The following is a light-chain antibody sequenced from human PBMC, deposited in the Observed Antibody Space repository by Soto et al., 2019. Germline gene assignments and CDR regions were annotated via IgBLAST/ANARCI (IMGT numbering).Light chain of an antibody. CDR1: SPYSGNHNY. J-gene: IGLJ1*01. CDR2: EVT. V-gene: IGLV2-14*01. CDR3: ASYGGANTRVV. Sequence: QSALTQPASVSGSPAQSITISCTGTSPYSGNHNYVSLSQHHPSKAPNLMTYEVTSRPSAVSDRFSGSKSGMTASLTISVLQPEDEADYFSASYGGANTRVVCGTGTKGTVL.